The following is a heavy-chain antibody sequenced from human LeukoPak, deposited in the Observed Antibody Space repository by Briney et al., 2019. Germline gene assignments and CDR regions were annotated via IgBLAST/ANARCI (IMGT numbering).Heavy chain of an antibody. CDR3: ARVREVVTASPIDY. Sequence: KASETLSLTCAVSGGSISSGGYSWSWIRQPPGKGLEWIGYIYHSGSTYYNPSLKSRVTISVDRSKNQFSLKLSSVTAADTAVYYCARVREVVTASPIDYWGQGTLVTVSS. CDR1: GGSISSGGYS. CDR2: IYHSGST. J-gene: IGHJ4*02. D-gene: IGHD2-21*02. V-gene: IGHV4-30-2*01.